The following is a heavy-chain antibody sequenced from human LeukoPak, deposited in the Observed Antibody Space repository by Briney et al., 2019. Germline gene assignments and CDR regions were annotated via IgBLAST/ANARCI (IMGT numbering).Heavy chain of an antibody. D-gene: IGHD6-19*01. CDR1: GFTFSSYE. CDR3: ARESIAVAGAPFDY. J-gene: IGHJ4*02. Sequence: PGGSLLLSCAASGFTFSSYEMNWVRPAPGKGLEWVSYISSGSTIYDADSVKGRFTISRDNAKNSLYLQMNSLRAEDAAVYYCARESIAVAGAPFDYWGQGTLVTVSS. CDR2: ISSGSTI. V-gene: IGHV3-48*03.